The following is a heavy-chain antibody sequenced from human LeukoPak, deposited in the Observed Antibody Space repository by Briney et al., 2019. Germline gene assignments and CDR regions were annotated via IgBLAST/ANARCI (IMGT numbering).Heavy chain of an antibody. Sequence: RGSLRLSCAASGFTFSTYWMTWVRQAPGKGLEWVGNIKPDGRETYFVDSVKGRFTISRDNAQNSLYLQMNSLRAEDTALYYCARDYYASGSHDYWGQGTLVTVSS. J-gene: IGHJ4*02. CDR1: GFTFSTYW. D-gene: IGHD3-10*01. CDR2: IKPDGRET. V-gene: IGHV3-7*04. CDR3: ARDYYASGSHDY.